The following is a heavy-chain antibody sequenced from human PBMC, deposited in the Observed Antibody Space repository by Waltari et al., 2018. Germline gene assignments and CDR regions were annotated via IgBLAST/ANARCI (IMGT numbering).Heavy chain of an antibody. CDR2: IYTSGST. V-gene: IGHV4-4*07. D-gene: IGHD6-19*01. Sequence: QVQLQESGPGLVKPSETLSLTCTVSGGSISSYYWSWIRQPAGKGLEWSGRIYTSGSTNYNPSLKSRVTMSVDTSKNQFSLKLSSVTAADTAVYYCARDWVSGWYIYAFDIWGQGTMVTVSS. CDR3: ARDWVSGWYIYAFDI. J-gene: IGHJ3*02. CDR1: GGSISSYY.